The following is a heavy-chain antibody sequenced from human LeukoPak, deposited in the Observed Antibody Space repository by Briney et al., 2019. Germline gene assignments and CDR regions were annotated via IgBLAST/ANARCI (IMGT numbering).Heavy chain of an antibody. V-gene: IGHV1-2*02. Sequence: ASVKVSFKASGYTFTGYYMHWVRQAPGQGLELMGWINPNSGGTNYAQKFQGRVTMTRDTSISTTYMELSRLRSDDTAVYYCARAPSIAVAGNNPRPTYYFDYWGQGTLVTVSS. CDR3: ARAPSIAVAGNNPRPTYYFDY. J-gene: IGHJ4*02. CDR2: INPNSGGT. D-gene: IGHD6-19*01. CDR1: GYTFTGYY.